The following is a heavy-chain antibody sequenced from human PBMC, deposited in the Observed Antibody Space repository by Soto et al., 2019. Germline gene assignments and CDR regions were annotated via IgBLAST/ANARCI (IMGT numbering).Heavy chain of an antibody. CDR1: GGSISSGGYS. CDR2: IYHSGST. CDR3: ARSLYDGYSYGYYFDY. Sequence: PSETLSLTCAVSGGSISSGGYSWSWIRQPPGKGLEWIGYIYHSGSTYYNPSLKSRVTISVDRSKNQFSLKLSSVTAADTAVYYCARSLYDGYSYGYYFDYWGQGTLVTVS. J-gene: IGHJ4*02. D-gene: IGHD5-18*01. V-gene: IGHV4-30-2*01.